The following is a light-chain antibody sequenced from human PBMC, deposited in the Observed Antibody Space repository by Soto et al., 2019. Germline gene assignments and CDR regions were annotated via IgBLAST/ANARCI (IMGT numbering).Light chain of an antibody. Sequence: EIVMTQSPATLSVSPGERGTLSCRASQSVSNNLAWYQQKPGRALRLLIDGASTRATGIPDRFSGSGSGTDFTLTISRLEPEDVAVYYCQQYEAVVTFGQGTKVDIK. CDR3: QQYEAVVT. CDR2: GAS. V-gene: IGKV3D-15*01. J-gene: IGKJ1*01. CDR1: QSVSNN.